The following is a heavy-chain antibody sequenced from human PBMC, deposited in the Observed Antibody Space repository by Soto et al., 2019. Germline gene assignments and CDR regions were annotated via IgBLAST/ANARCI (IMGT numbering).Heavy chain of an antibody. J-gene: IGHJ5*02. V-gene: IGHV4-39*02. CDR1: GDSISSGTYY. CDR3: TGEQYASSWT. CDR2: MHYSGYT. D-gene: IGHD6-13*01. Sequence: PSETLSLTCTVSGDSISSGTYYWAWVRQPPGKGLEWIGSMHYSGYTFYSPSLRSRVALSVDTSKNQFSLNVASVSAADTAVYYCTGEQYASSWTWGQGTLVTVSS.